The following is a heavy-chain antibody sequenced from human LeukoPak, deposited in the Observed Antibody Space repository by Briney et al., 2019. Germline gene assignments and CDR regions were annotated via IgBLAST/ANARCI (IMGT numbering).Heavy chain of an antibody. CDR3: ASLTGVSGPYNMDA. V-gene: IGHV3-48*01. J-gene: IGHJ6*03. CDR1: GFPFSRYT. Sequence: AGGSLRLSCAASGFPFSRYTFHWVRQAPGRGLEWIAYIGTSGSPIYYTDSLKGRFTISRDNAKNSLSLQMNSLRAEDTALYYCASLTGVSGPYNMDAWGKGTRVTVSS. CDR2: IGTSGSPI. D-gene: IGHD6-19*01.